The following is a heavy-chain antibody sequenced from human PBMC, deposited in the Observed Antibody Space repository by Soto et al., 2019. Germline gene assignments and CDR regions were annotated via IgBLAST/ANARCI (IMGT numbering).Heavy chain of an antibody. V-gene: IGHV3-23*01. CDR1: GFTFSSYA. CDR2: ISGSGGST. J-gene: IGHJ5*02. CDR3: AKDSKGYSSGWSMYNWFDP. Sequence: ESGGGLVQPGGSLRLSCAASGFTFSSYAMSWVRQAPGKGLEWVSAISGSGGSTYYADSVKGRFTISRDNSKNTLYLQMNSLRAEDTAVYYCAKDSKGYSSGWSMYNWFDPWGQGTLVTVSS. D-gene: IGHD6-19*01.